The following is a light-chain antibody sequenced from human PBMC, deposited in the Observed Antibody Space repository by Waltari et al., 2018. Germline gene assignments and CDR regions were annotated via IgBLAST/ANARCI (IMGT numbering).Light chain of an antibody. CDR1: TSNIGAGFG. V-gene: IGLV1-40*01. CDR2: DNS. Sequence: QSVLTQPPSVSGAPGQRVTFSCTGRTSNIGAGFGLPWYQQLPGTAPKLLIFDNSVRPSGVPDRFSGSKSGTSASLAITGLQAEDEADYYCQSYDRSLSASVFGGGTKLTVL. J-gene: IGLJ3*02. CDR3: QSYDRSLSASV.